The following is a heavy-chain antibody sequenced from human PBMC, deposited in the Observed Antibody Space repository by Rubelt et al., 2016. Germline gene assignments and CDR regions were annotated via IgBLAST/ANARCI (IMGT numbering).Heavy chain of an antibody. CDR3: AGGHPSRRHMDV. J-gene: IGHJ6*03. CDR2: IYYSGGGT. V-gene: IGHV4-4*02. CDR1: GGSVNSRNW. Sequence: QVQLQESGPGLVRPSGTLSLTCAVSGGSVNSRNWWSWVRQPPGKGLEWIGEIYYSGGGTNYNPSLKSSVTKSLDKYKNQFSLKLGSVTAADTAVYYCAGGHPSRRHMDVWGKGTTVTVSS.